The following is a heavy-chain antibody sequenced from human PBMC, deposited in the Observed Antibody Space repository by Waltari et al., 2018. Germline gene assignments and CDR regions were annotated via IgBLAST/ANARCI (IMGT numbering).Heavy chain of an antibody. Sequence: EVQLVQSGAEVKKPGESLKISCKGSGYSFTSYWTGWVRQMPGKGLEWLGFIYPGDSDTRYSPSFQGQVTISADKSISTAYRQWSSLKASDTAMYYCARQRVGKGQYNWFDPWGQGTLVTVSS. CDR2: IYPGDSDT. D-gene: IGHD2-15*01. CDR3: ARQRVGKGQYNWFDP. V-gene: IGHV5-51*01. CDR1: GYSFTSYW. J-gene: IGHJ5*02.